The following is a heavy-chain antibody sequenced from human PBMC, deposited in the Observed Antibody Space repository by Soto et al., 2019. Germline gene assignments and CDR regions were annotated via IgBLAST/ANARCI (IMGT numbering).Heavy chain of an antibody. D-gene: IGHD3-9*01. V-gene: IGHV1-46*01. CDR1: GYTFTSYY. Sequence: ASVKVSCKASGYTFTSYYMHWVRQAPGRGLEWMGIINPSGGSTSYAQKFQGRVTMTRDTSTSTVYMELSSLRSEDTAVYYCARGSPLYYDILTGYYGFDPWGQGTLVTVSS. J-gene: IGHJ5*02. CDR2: INPSGGST. CDR3: ARGSPLYYDILTGYYGFDP.